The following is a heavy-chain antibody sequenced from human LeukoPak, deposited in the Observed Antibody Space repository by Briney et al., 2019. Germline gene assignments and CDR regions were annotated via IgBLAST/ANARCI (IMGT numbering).Heavy chain of an antibody. CDR1: GGSISGSSYY. Sequence: SETLSLTCTVSGGSISGSSYYWGWIRQPPGKGLEWIGSIYYSGSTYYNPSLKSRVTISVDTSKNQFSLKLSSVTAADTAVYYCARRQSSSLYFQHWGQGTLVTVSS. V-gene: IGHV4-39*01. D-gene: IGHD6-13*01. CDR3: ARRQSSSLYFQH. CDR2: IYYSGST. J-gene: IGHJ1*01.